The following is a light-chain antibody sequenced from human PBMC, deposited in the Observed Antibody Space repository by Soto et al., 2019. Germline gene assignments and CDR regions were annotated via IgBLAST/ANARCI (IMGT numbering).Light chain of an antibody. CDR3: QQYNNWPPWT. Sequence: EIVMTQSPATLSVSPGERATLSCRASQSVSTNLAWYQQKPGQAPRLLISGASTRATGIPARFSGSGSGTELTLTIHSLQSEDFAVYYCQQYNNWPPWTFGQGTNVEIK. CDR2: GAS. J-gene: IGKJ1*01. V-gene: IGKV3-15*01. CDR1: QSVSTN.